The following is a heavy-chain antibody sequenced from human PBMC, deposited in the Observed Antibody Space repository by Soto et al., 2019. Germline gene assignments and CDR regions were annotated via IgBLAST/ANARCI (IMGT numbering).Heavy chain of an antibody. CDR2: IIPIFGTA. V-gene: IGHV1-69*13. CDR1: GGTFSSFA. Sequence: ASVKVSCKASGGTFSSFAISWVRQAPGQGLEWMGGIIPIFGTANYAQKFQGRVTITADESTSTAYMELSSLRSEDTAVYYCARTLGVVVAAPDYWGQGTLVTVSS. J-gene: IGHJ4*02. CDR3: ARTLGVVVAAPDY. D-gene: IGHD2-15*01.